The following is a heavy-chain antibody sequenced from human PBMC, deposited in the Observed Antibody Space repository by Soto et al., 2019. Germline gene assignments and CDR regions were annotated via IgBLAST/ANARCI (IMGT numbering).Heavy chain of an antibody. Sequence: GESLKISCQGSGYNFISYWIHWVRQMPGKGLEWMGKIDPTDSHTKYSPSFQGHVTFSVDKFTNTAYLQWNSLKASDTAMYYCERGLVRLAVAGKDSEYWGQGTRLTV. CDR3: ERGLVRLAVAGKDSEY. D-gene: IGHD6-19*01. V-gene: IGHV5-10-1*01. CDR1: GYNFISYW. CDR2: IDPTDSHT. J-gene: IGHJ4*02.